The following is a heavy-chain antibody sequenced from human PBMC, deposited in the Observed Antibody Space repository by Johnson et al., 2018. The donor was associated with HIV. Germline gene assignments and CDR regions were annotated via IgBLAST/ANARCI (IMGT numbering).Heavy chain of an antibody. J-gene: IGHJ3*02. D-gene: IGHD6-6*01. CDR3: AKEGLRSSLRSGDAFDI. Sequence: VQVVESGGGVVRPGGSLRLSCAASGFTFDDYGIHWVRQAPGKGLEWVAFIRYDGSNKYYADSVKGRFTISRDNSKNTLYLQMNSLRAEDTAVYYCAKEGLRSSLRSGDAFDIWGHGTLVTVSS. V-gene: IGHV3-30*02. CDR1: GFTFDDYG. CDR2: IRYDGSNK.